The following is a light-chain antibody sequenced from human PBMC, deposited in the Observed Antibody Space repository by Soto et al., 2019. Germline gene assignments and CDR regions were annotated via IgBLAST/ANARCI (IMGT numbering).Light chain of an antibody. J-gene: IGLJ2*01. V-gene: IGLV3-9*01. CDR2: RDT. Sequence: SYELTQPLSVSVALGQTARITCGENNIGSKNVHWYQQKPGQAPMLVIYRDTNRPSGIPERFSGSKSGKTATLTISRAQAGDEADYYCQVWDSSTVVFGGGTKVTVL. CDR1: NIGSKN. CDR3: QVWDSSTVV.